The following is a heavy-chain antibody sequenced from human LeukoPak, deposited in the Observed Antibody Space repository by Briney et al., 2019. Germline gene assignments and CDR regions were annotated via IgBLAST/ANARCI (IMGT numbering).Heavy chain of an antibody. J-gene: IGHJ4*02. CDR2: IKSKSDGGTI. CDR1: GFTFSDAW. CDR3: TTRRQDGW. D-gene: IGHD2-15*01. Sequence: GGSLRLSCVGSGFTFSDAWMSWVRQAPGKGLEWVGRIKSKSDGGTIDYAAPVKGRFTISRDDSRNTLYVQMNSLKTEDTSVYYCTTRRQDGWWGQGTLVTVS. V-gene: IGHV3-15*01.